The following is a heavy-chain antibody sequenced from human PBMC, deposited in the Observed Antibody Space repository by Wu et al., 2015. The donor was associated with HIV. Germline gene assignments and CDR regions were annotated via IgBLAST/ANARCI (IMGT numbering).Heavy chain of an antibody. CDR2: MNPNSGNT. D-gene: IGHD5-12*01. V-gene: IGHV1-8*02. CDR3: ARTGSRFSTPLAT. Sequence: QVQLVQSGAEVKKPGASVKVSCKASGYTFTSYGISWVRQATGQGLEWMGWMNPNSGNTGYAQKFQGRLIMTRNTSISTAYMELTSLRSEDTAVYYCARTGSRFSTPLATWGQGTRGHRLL. CDR1: GYTFTSYG. J-gene: IGHJ4*02.